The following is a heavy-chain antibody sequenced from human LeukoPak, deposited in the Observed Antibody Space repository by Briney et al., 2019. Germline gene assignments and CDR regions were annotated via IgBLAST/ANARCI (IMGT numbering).Heavy chain of an antibody. D-gene: IGHD3-3*01. CDR2: LSSSSSTI. CDR1: GFTFSSYS. Sequence: GGSLRLSCAASGFTFSSYSMHWLRQAPGKGLEWVSYLSSSSSTIYYADSVKGRFTSSRDNAKNSLYLQMNDLGDEETAVCYCGRVLMIQPPLEWLLLRYMDVWGKGTSVSVSS. J-gene: IGHJ6*03. CDR3: GRVLMIQPPLEWLLLRYMDV. V-gene: IGHV3-48*02.